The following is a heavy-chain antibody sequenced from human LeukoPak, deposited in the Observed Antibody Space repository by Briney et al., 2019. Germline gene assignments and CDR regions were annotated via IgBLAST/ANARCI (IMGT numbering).Heavy chain of an antibody. D-gene: IGHD3-16*02. CDR1: GGSFSGYY. V-gene: IGHV4-34*01. Sequence: KPSETLSLTCAVYGGSFSGYYWSWIRQPPGKGLEWIGEINHSGSTNYNPSRKSRVTISVDTSKNQFSLKLSSVTAADTAVYYCARGMGMITFGGVIRLSRYYGMDVWGQGTTVTVSS. CDR2: INHSGST. J-gene: IGHJ6*02. CDR3: ARGMGMITFGGVIRLSRYYGMDV.